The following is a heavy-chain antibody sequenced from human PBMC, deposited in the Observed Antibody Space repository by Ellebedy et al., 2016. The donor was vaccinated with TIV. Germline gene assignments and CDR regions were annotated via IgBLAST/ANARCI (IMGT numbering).Heavy chain of an antibody. D-gene: IGHD3-10*01. Sequence: PGGSLRLSCAASGFTFSSYAMSWVRQAPGQGLEWVSGINANGVSIAYADSVKGRFTIARDNSKDTLFLQMSSLRAEDTAVYYCASSRYHYYLGNTIFAYWGQGALVTVSS. J-gene: IGHJ4*02. CDR2: INANGVSI. CDR3: ASSRYHYYLGNTIFAY. V-gene: IGHV3-23*01. CDR1: GFTFSSYA.